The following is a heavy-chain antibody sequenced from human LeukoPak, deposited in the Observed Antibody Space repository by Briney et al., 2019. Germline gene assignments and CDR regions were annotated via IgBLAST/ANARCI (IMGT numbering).Heavy chain of an antibody. J-gene: IGHJ4*02. Sequence: SETLSLTCTVSGGSISSGDYYWSWIRQPPGKGLEWIGYIYYSGSTYYNPSLKSRVTISVDTSKNQFSLKLSSVTAADTAVYYCARVVRHRRGSFDYWGQGTLVTVSS. CDR1: GGSISSGDYY. CDR3: ARVVRHRRGSFDY. CDR2: IYYSGST. D-gene: IGHD4-23*01. V-gene: IGHV4-30-4*01.